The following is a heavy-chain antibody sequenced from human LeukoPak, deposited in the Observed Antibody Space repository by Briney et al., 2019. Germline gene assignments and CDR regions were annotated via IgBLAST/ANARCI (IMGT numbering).Heavy chain of an antibody. CDR2: ISSSGSGGNT. D-gene: IGHD1-26*01. CDR3: AKDRTVGASYWYFDL. CDR1: GFTFSSYS. J-gene: IGHJ2*01. Sequence: GGSLRLSCAASGFTFSSYSMNWVRQAPGKGLEWVSGISSSGSGGNTYYADSVKGRFTISRGSSRNTLFLHMNTLRAEDTAIYYCAKDRTVGASYWYFDLWGRGTLVTVSS. V-gene: IGHV3-23*01.